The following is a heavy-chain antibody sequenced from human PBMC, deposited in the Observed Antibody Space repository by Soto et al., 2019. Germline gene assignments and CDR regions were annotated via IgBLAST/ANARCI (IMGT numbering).Heavy chain of an antibody. CDR1: GSTFSIYA. CDR3: AKIAEAVAGTVYGY. Sequence: LRLSCAASGSTFSIYAMGWVRQAPGKGLEWVSAIGGSGGTTFYADSVKGRFTISRDNSKNTLYLQMNSLRAEDTAVYYCAKIAEAVAGTVYGYWGQGTLVTVSS. CDR2: IGGSGGTT. V-gene: IGHV3-23*01. J-gene: IGHJ4*02. D-gene: IGHD6-19*01.